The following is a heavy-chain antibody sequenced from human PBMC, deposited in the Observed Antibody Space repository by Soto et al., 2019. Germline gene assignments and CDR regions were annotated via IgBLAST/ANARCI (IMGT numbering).Heavy chain of an antibody. Sequence: QVHLVQSGAEVKKPGASVKVSCKASGYTFASYGITWVRQAPGQGLEWMGWISAHNGNTDYAQKLQGRVIVTRDTSTSTAYMELRSLRSDDTAVYYCARGRYGDYWGQGALVTVSS. D-gene: IGHD1-1*01. J-gene: IGHJ4*02. CDR3: ARGRYGDY. V-gene: IGHV1-18*01. CDR2: ISAHNGNT. CDR1: GYTFASYG.